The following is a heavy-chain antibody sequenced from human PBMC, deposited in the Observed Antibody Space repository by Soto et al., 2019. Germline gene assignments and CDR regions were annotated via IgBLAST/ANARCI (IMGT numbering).Heavy chain of an antibody. CDR3: ATVPTYYYDRSGYANAFDM. V-gene: IGHV4-30-4*01. Sequence: TLSLTCTVSGGCINSGDYYWSWIRQPPGKGLEWIGYIYYSGITYHNPSLKSRINISVDTSKNQFSLKLSSVTAADTAVYYCATVPTYYYDRSGYANAFDMWGQGTMVTVSS. D-gene: IGHD3-22*01. CDR2: IYYSGIT. CDR1: GGCINSGDYY. J-gene: IGHJ3*02.